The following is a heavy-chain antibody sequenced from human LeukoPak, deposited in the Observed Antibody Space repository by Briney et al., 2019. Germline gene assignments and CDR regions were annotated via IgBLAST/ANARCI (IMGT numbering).Heavy chain of an antibody. J-gene: IGHJ4*02. V-gene: IGHV4-39*01. CDR3: ARQVEMASIFDY. CDR2: IYYSGST. CDR1: GGSISSSSYY. D-gene: IGHD5-24*01. Sequence: SETLSLTCTVSGGSISSSSYYWGRIRQPPGKGLEWIGSIYYSGSTYYNPSLKSRVTLSVDTSNNQFSLRLSSVSATDTAVYFCARQVEMASIFDYWGQGTLVTVSS.